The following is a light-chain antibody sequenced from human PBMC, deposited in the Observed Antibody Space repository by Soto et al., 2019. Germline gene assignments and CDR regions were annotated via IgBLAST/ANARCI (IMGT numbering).Light chain of an antibody. CDR2: DAS. CDR1: QSVSSS. V-gene: IGKV3-15*01. J-gene: IGKJ1*01. Sequence: EIVLTQSPGTLSLSPGERATLSCRASQSVSSSTSLAWYQQKRGQAPRLLIYDASTRATGIPARFSGSGSGTEFTLTISSLQSEDFAVYYCQQYNNWPRTFGQGTKVEIK. CDR3: QQYNNWPRT.